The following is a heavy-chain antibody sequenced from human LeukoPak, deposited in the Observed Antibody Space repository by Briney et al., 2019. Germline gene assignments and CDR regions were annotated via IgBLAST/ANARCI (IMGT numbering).Heavy chain of an antibody. CDR2: ISWNSGSI. D-gene: IGHD2-15*01. Sequence: GGSLRLSCAASGFTFDDYAMHWVRQAPGKGLEWVSGISWNSGSIGYADSVKGRFTISRDNAKNSLYLQMNSLRAEDMALYYCAKGSRVDYYYYMDVWGKGTTVTVSS. J-gene: IGHJ6*03. V-gene: IGHV3-9*03. CDR3: AKGSRVDYYYYMDV. CDR1: GFTFDDYA.